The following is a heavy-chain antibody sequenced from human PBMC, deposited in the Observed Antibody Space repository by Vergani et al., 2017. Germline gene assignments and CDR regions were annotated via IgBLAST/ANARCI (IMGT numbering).Heavy chain of an antibody. D-gene: IGHD1-26*01. CDR1: GAPISYWC. J-gene: IGHJ4*02. CDR2: LCPSGST. CDR3: ASVSGSPG. Sequence: QVQMQESGPGLVKTSETLSLTCSASGAPISYWCWSWLRQPAGKGLEWIGRLCPSGSTNYKPSLKSRVTMSIDTSKNQFSLKLTSVTAADTAVYYCASVSGSPGWGQGTLVTVSS. V-gene: IGHV4-4*07.